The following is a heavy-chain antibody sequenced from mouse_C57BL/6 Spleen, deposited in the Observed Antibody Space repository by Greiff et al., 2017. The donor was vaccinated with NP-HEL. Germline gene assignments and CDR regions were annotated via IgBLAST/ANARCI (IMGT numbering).Heavy chain of an antibody. J-gene: IGHJ3*01. CDR1: GYTFTSYT. Sequence: QVQLQQSGAELARPGASVKMSCKASGYTFTSYTMHWVKQRPGQGLEWIGYINPSSGYTKYNQKFKDKATLTADKSSSTAYMQLSSLTAEDSAVYYCAKGGYDEFAYWGQVTLVTVSA. V-gene: IGHV1-4*01. D-gene: IGHD2-2*01. CDR2: INPSSGYT. CDR3: AKGGYDEFAY.